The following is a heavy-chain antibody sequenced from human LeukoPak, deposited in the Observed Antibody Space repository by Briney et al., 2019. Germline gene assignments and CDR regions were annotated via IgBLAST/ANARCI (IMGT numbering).Heavy chain of an antibody. CDR2: ISYDGSNK. CDR3: AKDLVVVTDPVAFDI. Sequence: PGGSLRLSCAASGFTFSSYGMHRVRQAPGKGLEWVAVISYDGSNKYYADSVKGRFTISRDNSKNTLYLQMNSLRAEDTAVYYCAKDLVVVTDPVAFDIWGQGTMVTVSS. V-gene: IGHV3-30*18. D-gene: IGHD2-21*02. CDR1: GFTFSSYG. J-gene: IGHJ3*02.